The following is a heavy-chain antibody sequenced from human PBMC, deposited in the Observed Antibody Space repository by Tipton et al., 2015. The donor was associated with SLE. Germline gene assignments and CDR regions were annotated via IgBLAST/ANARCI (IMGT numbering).Heavy chain of an antibody. CDR3: TRSGPRHNLAFDI. CDR2: IYSKGST. J-gene: IGHJ3*02. V-gene: IGHV4-61*02. D-gene: IGHD1-14*01. CDR1: GGSISSGSQY. Sequence: TLSLTCTVSGGSISSGSQYWSWLRQPAGGGLEYIGRIYSKGSTNINLSLKGRVTISVDTSKKQFSLKLSSVTAADTAVYYCTRSGPRHNLAFDIWGQGTMVSVSS.